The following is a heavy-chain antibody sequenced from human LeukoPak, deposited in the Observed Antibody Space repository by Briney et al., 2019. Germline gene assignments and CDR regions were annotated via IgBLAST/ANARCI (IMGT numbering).Heavy chain of an antibody. D-gene: IGHD4-23*01. V-gene: IGHV4-59*08. CDR1: GGSISSYY. CDR3: ARVKKSVTPWGFDY. J-gene: IGHJ4*02. Sequence: SETLSLTCTVSGGSISSYYWSWIRQPPGKELEWIGYIYYSGSTNYNPSLKSRVSISVDTSESQFSLILRSVTAADTAVYYCARVKKSVTPWGFDYWGQGTLVTVSS. CDR2: IYYSGST.